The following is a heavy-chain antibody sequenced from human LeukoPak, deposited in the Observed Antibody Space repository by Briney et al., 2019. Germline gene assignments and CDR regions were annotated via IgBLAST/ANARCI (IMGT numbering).Heavy chain of an antibody. Sequence: PSETLSLTCTVSGGSISSSSYYWGWIRQPPGKGLEWFGSIYYSGSTYYNPSLKSRVTISVDTSKNQFSLKLSSVTAADTAVYYCARHTYYYGSGSYFTLSQSDAFDIWGQGTMVTVSS. CDR2: IYYSGST. V-gene: IGHV4-39*01. CDR1: GGSISSSSYY. CDR3: ARHTYYYGSGSYFTLSQSDAFDI. J-gene: IGHJ3*02. D-gene: IGHD3-10*01.